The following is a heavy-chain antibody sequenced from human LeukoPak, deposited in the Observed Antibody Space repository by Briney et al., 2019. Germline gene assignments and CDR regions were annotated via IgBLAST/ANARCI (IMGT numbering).Heavy chain of an antibody. V-gene: IGHV6-1*01. J-gene: IGHJ6*02. CDR1: GDSVSSNSAA. CDR2: TYYRSKWFN. CDR3: ATSGLDV. Sequence: SQTNSLTCAISGDSVSSNSAAWNWIRQSPSGGLEWLGRTYYRSKWFNVYALSVKSRITINSDTSKNQFSLQLNSVTPEDTAVYYCATSGLDVWGQGTTVTVSS.